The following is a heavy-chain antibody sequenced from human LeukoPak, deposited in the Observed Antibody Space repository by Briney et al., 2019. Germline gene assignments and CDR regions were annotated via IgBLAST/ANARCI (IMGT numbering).Heavy chain of an antibody. J-gene: IGHJ4*02. D-gene: IGHD5-18*01. Sequence: SVKVSCRASGGTFSSYAISWVRQAPGQGLEWMGGIIPIFGTANYAQKFQGRVTITTDESTSTAYMELSSLRSEDTAVYYCARTDGYSYGYRGYWGQGTLVTVSS. V-gene: IGHV1-69*05. CDR2: IIPIFGTA. CDR3: ARTDGYSYGYRGY. CDR1: GGTFSSYA.